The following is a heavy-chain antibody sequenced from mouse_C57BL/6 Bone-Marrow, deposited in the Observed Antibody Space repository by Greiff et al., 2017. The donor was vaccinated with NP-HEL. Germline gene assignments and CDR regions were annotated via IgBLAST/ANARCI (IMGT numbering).Heavy chain of an antibody. CDR2: IYPGDGDT. D-gene: IGHD1-1*01. Sequence: VQLQQSGAELVKPGASVKISCKASGYAFSSYWMNWVKQRPGKGLEWIGQIYPGDGDTNYNGKFKGKATLTADKSSSTAYMQLSSLTSEDSAVYCCARPPLYYGCSYWYFDGWGTGTTVTVSS. J-gene: IGHJ1*03. V-gene: IGHV1-80*01. CDR3: ARPPLYYGCSYWYFDG. CDR1: GYAFSSYW.